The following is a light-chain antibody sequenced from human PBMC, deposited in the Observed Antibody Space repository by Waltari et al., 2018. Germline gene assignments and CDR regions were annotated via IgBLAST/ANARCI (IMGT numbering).Light chain of an antibody. Sequence: DIQMTQSPSTLSASVGDRVTISCRAGQSISVYLNWYQQKHGEAPKLLIHGATTLENGVPTRVSCSGSGTDFNLTISTLQPEELSTDCCEQSFTSLWTFGQGTEGEIK. V-gene: IGKV1-39*01. J-gene: IGKJ1*01. CDR2: GAT. CDR3: EQSFTSLWT. CDR1: QSISVY.